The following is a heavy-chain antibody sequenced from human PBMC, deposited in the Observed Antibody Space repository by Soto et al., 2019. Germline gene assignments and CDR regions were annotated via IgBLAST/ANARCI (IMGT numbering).Heavy chain of an antibody. CDR3: VRVTRPWELPDY. D-gene: IGHD1-26*01. CDR2: LIPIFGTA. Sequence: QVQLVQSGAEVKKPGSSVKVSCKASGGTFSSYAISWVRQAPGQGLEWMGGLIPIFGTANYAQKFQGRVTITADESTSTAYMELSSLRSEDTAVYYCVRVTRPWELPDYWGQGTLVTVSS. CDR1: GGTFSSYA. V-gene: IGHV1-69*01. J-gene: IGHJ4*02.